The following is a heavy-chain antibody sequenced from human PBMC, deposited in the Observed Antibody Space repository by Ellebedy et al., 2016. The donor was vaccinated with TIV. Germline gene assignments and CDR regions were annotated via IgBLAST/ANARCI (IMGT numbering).Heavy chain of an antibody. Sequence: MPSETLSLTCAVSGASIGGYFWGWIRQPPGKGLEWIAYTHNGVTTSYNPSLKSRVTISEDTSKNQFSLILTSVTAADTAVYYCARHAGNAEYAFDFWGQGSPVTVSS. D-gene: IGHD2-2*01. CDR2: THNGVTT. V-gene: IGHV4-59*08. CDR1: GASIGGYF. J-gene: IGHJ4*02. CDR3: ARHAGNAEYAFDF.